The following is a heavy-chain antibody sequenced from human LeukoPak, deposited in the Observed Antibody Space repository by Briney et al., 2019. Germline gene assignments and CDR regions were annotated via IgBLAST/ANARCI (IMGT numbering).Heavy chain of an antibody. CDR2: IKPDGSDK. CDR3: ATISAQTFDT. D-gene: IGHD5-24*01. CDR1: GFSFRSHW. Sequence: GGSLRLSCVGSGFSFRSHWVNWVRQSPGKGLEWVANIKPDGSDKYYVDSARGRFTVSRDNAKNSAFLQMNSLRAEDTAIYHCATISAQTFDTWGQGTLVSVSS. V-gene: IGHV3-7*01. J-gene: IGHJ3*02.